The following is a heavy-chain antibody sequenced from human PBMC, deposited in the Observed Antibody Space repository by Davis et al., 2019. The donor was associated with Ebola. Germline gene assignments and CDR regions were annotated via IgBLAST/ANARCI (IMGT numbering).Heavy chain of an antibody. J-gene: IGHJ5*02. CDR2: ISAYNGNT. Sequence: AASVKVSCKASGYTFTSYGISWVRQAPGQGLEWMGWISAYNGNTNYAQKLQGRVTMTTDTSTSTAYMELRSLRSDDTAVYYCAAEGGGLRFLEWSKFDPWGQGTLVTVSS. D-gene: IGHD3-3*01. CDR1: GYTFTSYG. V-gene: IGHV1-18*01. CDR3: AAEGGGLRFLEWSKFDP.